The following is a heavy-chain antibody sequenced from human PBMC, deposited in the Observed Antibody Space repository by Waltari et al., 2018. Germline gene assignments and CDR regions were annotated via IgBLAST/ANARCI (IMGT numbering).Heavy chain of an antibody. CDR2: INQDGSEK. J-gene: IGHJ4*02. D-gene: IGHD6-13*01. V-gene: IGHV3-7*01. Sequence: EVQLLDSGGGLVQPGGSLRLSCAASGFTFSTYWMTWVRQAPGKGLEGVASINQDGSEKYYVDSVKGRFTISRDNAKNSLFLQMNSLRAEDTAVYYCARSRNSWSDYWGQGALVTVSS. CDR3: ARSRNSWSDY. CDR1: GFTFSTYW.